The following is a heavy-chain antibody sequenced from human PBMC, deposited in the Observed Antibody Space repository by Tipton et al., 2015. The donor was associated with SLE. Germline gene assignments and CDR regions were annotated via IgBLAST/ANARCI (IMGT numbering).Heavy chain of an antibody. Sequence: SLRLSCAASGFTFSSYGMHWVRQAPGKGLEWAAVISYDGSNKYYADSVKGRFTISRDNSKNTLYLQMNSLRAEDTAVYYCAKDRRDYYDSSGYFYWGQGTLVTVSS. CDR2: ISYDGSNK. V-gene: IGHV3-30*18. J-gene: IGHJ4*02. CDR1: GFTFSSYG. D-gene: IGHD3-22*01. CDR3: AKDRRDYYDSSGYFY.